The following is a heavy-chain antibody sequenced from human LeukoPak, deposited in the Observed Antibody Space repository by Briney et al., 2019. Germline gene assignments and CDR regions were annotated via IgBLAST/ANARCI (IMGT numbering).Heavy chain of an antibody. CDR3: ASEAFCAGGSCNVQRVAS. Sequence: ASVKVSCKASGYTFTDYYIHWVRQAPGQGLEWMGWIDTNTSATKYAETFQGRVTITRDTSTGTAYMELNSLISDDTALYYCASEAFCAGGSCNVQRVASWGPGTLVTVSS. CDR2: IDTNTSAT. V-gene: IGHV1-2*02. CDR1: GYTFTDYY. J-gene: IGHJ4*02. D-gene: IGHD2-8*02.